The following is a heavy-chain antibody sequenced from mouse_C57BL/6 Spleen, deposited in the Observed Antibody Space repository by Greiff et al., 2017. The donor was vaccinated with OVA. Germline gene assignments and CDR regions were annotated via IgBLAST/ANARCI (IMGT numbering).Heavy chain of an antibody. CDR2: IYPGDGDT. V-gene: IGHV1-82*01. D-gene: IGHD1-1*01. CDR1: GYAFSSSW. Sequence: QVQLQQSGPELVKPGASVKISCKASGYAFSSSWMNWVKQRPGKGLEWIGRIYPGDGDTNYNGKFKGKATLTADKSSSTAYMQLSSLTSEDSAVYFCARSLFITTVVDVDYWGQGTTLTVSS. J-gene: IGHJ2*01. CDR3: ARSLFITTVVDVDY.